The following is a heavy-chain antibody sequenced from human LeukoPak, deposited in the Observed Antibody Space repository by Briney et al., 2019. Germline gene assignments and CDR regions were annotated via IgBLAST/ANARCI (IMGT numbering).Heavy chain of an antibody. V-gene: IGHV3-74*01. CDR3: ARVAWGSAADAFDI. CDR2: INSDGSST. D-gene: IGHD3-16*01. CDR1: GFTFSSYC. Sequence: PGGSLRLSCAASGFTFSSYCMHWVRQAPGKGLVCVSRINSDGSSTSYTDSVKGRFTISRDNAKNTLYLQMNSLSAEDTAVYYCARVAWGSAADAFDIWGQGTMVTVSS. J-gene: IGHJ3*02.